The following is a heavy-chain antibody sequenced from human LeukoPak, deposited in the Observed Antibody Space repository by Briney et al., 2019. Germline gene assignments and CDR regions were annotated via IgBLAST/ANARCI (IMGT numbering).Heavy chain of an antibody. CDR1: GFTFTSSA. Sequence: SVKVSCKASGFTFTSSAMQWVRQARGQRLEWIGWIVVGSGNTNYAQKFQERVTITRDMSTSTAYMELSSLRSEDTAVYYCAATVGSTIGDAFDIWGQGTMVTVSS. CDR3: AATVGSTIGDAFDI. CDR2: IVVGSGNT. J-gene: IGHJ3*02. D-gene: IGHD1-26*01. V-gene: IGHV1-58*02.